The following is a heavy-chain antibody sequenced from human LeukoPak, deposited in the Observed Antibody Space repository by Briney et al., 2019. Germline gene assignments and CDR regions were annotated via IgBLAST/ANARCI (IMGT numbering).Heavy chain of an antibody. Sequence: GGSLRLSCAASGFTFSSYGMHWVRQAPGKGLEWVAVISYDGSNKYYADSVKGRFTISRDNSKNTLYLQMNSLRAEDTAVYYCAKDLYSSSWYRNYYYGMDVWGQGTTVTVSS. D-gene: IGHD6-13*01. V-gene: IGHV3-30*18. CDR2: ISYDGSNK. CDR1: GFTFSSYG. J-gene: IGHJ6*02. CDR3: AKDLYSSSWYRNYYYGMDV.